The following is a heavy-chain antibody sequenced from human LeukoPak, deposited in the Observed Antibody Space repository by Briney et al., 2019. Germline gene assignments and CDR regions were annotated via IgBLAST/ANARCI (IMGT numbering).Heavy chain of an antibody. V-gene: IGHV1-2*02. D-gene: IGHD2-15*01. J-gene: IGHJ4*02. CDR1: GYTFTGYY. CDR3: ARAGYCSGGSCHHIDY. Sequence: ASVKVSCKASGYTFTGYYMHWVRQAPGQGLEWMGWINPNSGGTNYAQKFQGRVTMTRDTSISTAYMELSRLRSDDTAVHYCARAGYCSGGSCHHIDYWGQGTLVTVSS. CDR2: INPNSGGT.